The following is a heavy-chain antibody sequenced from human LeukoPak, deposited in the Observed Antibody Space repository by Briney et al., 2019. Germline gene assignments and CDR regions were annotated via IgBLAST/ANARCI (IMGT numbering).Heavy chain of an antibody. CDR1: GYTLTELS. V-gene: IGHV1-24*01. D-gene: IGHD2-15*01. CDR3: ATGDRGVASTDAFDI. J-gene: IGHJ3*02. CDR2: FDPEDGET. Sequence: GASVKVSCKVSGYTLTELSMHWVRQAPGKGLEWMGGFDPEDGETIYAQKFQGRVTMTEDTSTDTAYMELSSLRSEDSAVYYCATGDRGVASTDAFDIWGQGTMVTVSS.